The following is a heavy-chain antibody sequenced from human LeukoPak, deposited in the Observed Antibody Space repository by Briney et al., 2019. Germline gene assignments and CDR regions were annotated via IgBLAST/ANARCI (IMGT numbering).Heavy chain of an antibody. CDR1: GFTFSSYS. J-gene: IGHJ4*02. Sequence: PGGSLRLSCAASGFTFSSYSMNWVRQAPGKGLEWVSSISSSGSYIYYADSVKGRFTISRDNAKNSLYLQMNSLRAEDTAVYYCARDRISGIYDILTGYPYYFDYWGQGTLVTVSS. V-gene: IGHV3-21*01. D-gene: IGHD3-9*01. CDR3: ARDRISGIYDILTGYPYYFDY. CDR2: ISSSGSYI.